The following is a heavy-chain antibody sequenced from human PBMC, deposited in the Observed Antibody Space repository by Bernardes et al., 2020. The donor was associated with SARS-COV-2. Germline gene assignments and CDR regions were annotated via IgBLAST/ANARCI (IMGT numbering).Heavy chain of an antibody. CDR2: ISPKRGAT. Sequence: ASVKVSCKASGYTFSDYYIHWLRQAPGQGFEWMGWISPKRGATNYAQKFQGRVTMTRDTAISTEYMQLSRLTSDDTAVYYCARTFYYDRGGDSVFDQWGQGTLASVSS. J-gene: IGHJ4*02. CDR1: GYTFSDYY. D-gene: IGHD2-21*01. CDR3: ARTFYYDRGGDSVFDQ. V-gene: IGHV1-2*02.